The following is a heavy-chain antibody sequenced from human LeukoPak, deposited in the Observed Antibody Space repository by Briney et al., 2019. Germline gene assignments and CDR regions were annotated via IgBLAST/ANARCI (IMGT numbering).Heavy chain of an antibody. CDR2: IIPILGIA. D-gene: IGHD2-2*02. J-gene: IGHJ3*02. CDR3: AGRYCSSTSCYILIGAFDI. Sequence: SVKVSCKASGGTFSSYTISWVRQAPGQGLEWMGRIIPILGIANYAQKFQGRVTITADKSTSTAYMELSSLRSEDTAVYYCAGRYCSSTSCYILIGAFDIWGQGTMVTVSS. CDR1: GGTFSSYT. V-gene: IGHV1-69*02.